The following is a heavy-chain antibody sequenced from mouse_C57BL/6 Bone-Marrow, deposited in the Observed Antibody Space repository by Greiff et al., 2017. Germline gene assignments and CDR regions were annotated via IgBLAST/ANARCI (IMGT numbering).Heavy chain of an antibody. J-gene: IGHJ1*03. D-gene: IGHD2-5*01. CDR3: ARPYYSNYWYFDV. V-gene: IGHV1-55*01. CDR2: IYPGSGST. CDR1: GYTFTSYW. Sequence: QVQLQQPGAELVKPGASVKMSCKASGYTFTSYWITWVKQRPGQGLEGMGDIYPGSGSTNYNEKFKSKATLTVDTSSSTAYMQLSSLTSEDSAVYYCARPYYSNYWYFDVWGTGTTVTVSS.